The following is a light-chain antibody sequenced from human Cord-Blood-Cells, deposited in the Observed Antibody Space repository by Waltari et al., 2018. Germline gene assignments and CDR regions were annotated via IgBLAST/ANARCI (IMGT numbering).Light chain of an antibody. Sequence: QSALTQPASVSGSPGQSITISCTGTSSDVGGYNYVSWYQQHPGKAPKLMIYDVSTRPSGVSNRFSASRSGNTASLSISGLQAEAEADYYCSSFTRSSTWVFGGGTKLTVL. CDR2: DVS. V-gene: IGLV2-14*01. CDR3: SSFTRSSTWV. CDR1: SSDVGGYNY. J-gene: IGLJ3*02.